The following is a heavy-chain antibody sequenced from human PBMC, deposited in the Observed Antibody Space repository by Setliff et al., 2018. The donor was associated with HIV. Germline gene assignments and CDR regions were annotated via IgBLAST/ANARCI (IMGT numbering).Heavy chain of an antibody. J-gene: IGHJ3*02. CDR3: ARNHAFDI. Sequence: SETLSLTCTVSGDSISRDFYYWNWIRQPAGKGLEWIGHIYTNGRTHYNPSLKSRVTISMDTSKNQFSLKLSSVTAADTAVYYCARNHAFDIWGQGTLVTVSS. CDR2: IYTNGRT. CDR1: GDSISRDFYY. V-gene: IGHV4-61*09.